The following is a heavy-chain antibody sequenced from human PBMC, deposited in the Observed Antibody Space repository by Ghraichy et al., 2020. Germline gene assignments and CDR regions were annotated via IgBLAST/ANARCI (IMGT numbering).Heavy chain of an antibody. CDR1: EFTFDGYP. Sequence: GESLNISCAVSEFTFDGYPMTWVRQAPGKGLEWVSTLGADGRSTFYAESGKGRLTISRDKSKRTMYLQMNSLRADDSAVYYCAKEGGRLGEAAFDVWGQGTKVTVSS. D-gene: IGHD3-10*01. J-gene: IGHJ3*01. V-gene: IGHV3-23*01. CDR2: LGADGRST. CDR3: AKEGGRLGEAAFDV.